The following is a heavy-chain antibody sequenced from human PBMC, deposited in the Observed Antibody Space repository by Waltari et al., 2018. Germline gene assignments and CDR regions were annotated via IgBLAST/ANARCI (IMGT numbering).Heavy chain of an antibody. J-gene: IGHJ4*02. D-gene: IGHD3-10*01. CDR3: ARSGGPRHYYDSGSYCDH. Sequence: QVQLVESGGGVVQPGRSLRLSCAASGFTFSNYAIHWVRQAPGTGIEWVAIISYDEKKKNYADSVKGRVTISRDNSKKTVCLQMVSLKPEDTAIYYCARSGGPRHYYDSGSYCDHWGQGTLVTVSS. CDR2: ISYDEKKK. V-gene: IGHV3-30*01. CDR1: GFTFSNYA.